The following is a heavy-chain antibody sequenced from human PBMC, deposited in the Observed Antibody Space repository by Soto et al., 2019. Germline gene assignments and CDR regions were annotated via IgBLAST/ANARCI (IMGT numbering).Heavy chain of an antibody. V-gene: IGHV3-48*01. Sequence: GWSLRLSCAASGFTFSSYSMNWVRQAPGKGLEWVSYISSSSSTIYYADSVKGRFTISRDNAKNSLYLQMNSLRAEDTAVYYCARDRRDYYDYIWGSYRPPYYFDYWGQGTLVTVSS. J-gene: IGHJ4*02. CDR1: GFTFSSYS. CDR3: ARDRRDYYDYIWGSYRPPYYFDY. CDR2: ISSSSSTI. D-gene: IGHD3-16*02.